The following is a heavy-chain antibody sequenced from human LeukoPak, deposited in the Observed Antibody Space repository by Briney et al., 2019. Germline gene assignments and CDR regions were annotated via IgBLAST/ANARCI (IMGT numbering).Heavy chain of an antibody. CDR2: INWNGGST. J-gene: IGHJ3*02. CDR1: GFTFDDCG. D-gene: IGHD2-15*01. V-gene: IGHV3-20*01. CDR3: ARDVGGYGGDAFDI. Sequence: GGSLRLSCAASGFTFDDCGMSWVRHAPGKGLEWVSGINWNGGSTGYADSVKGRFTISRDNAKNSLYLQVNSLRAEDTALYHCARDVGGYGGDAFDIWGQGTMVTVSS.